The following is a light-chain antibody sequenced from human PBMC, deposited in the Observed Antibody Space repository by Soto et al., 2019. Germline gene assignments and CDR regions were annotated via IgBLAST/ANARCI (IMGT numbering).Light chain of an antibody. CDR1: RGVTNNY. CDR2: GTS. V-gene: IGKV3-20*01. J-gene: IGKJ1*01. CDR3: QQYGSSPPT. Sequence: EIVLTQSPGTLSLSPGESATLSCRASRGVTNNYLAWYQRKPGQAPRLLIYGTSYRATDIPRRFSGSGSGTDFTLTLSRLEPEDFAVYYCQQYGSSPPTCGQGTKVESK.